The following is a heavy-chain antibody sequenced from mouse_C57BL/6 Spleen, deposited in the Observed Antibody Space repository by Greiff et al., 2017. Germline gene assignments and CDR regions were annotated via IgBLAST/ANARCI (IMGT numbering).Heavy chain of an antibody. Sequence: EVHLLQSGGGLVQPGGSLKLSCAASGFTFSSYTMSWVRQTPEKRLEWVATISGGGGNTYYPDSVKGRFTISSYNANNTVYLQMSSLKSEDTALYYCARHSYDSSYCAFDVWGTGTTVTVSS. D-gene: IGHD1-1*01. J-gene: IGHJ1*03. CDR3: ARHSYDSSYCAFDV. CDR2: ISGGGGNT. CDR1: GFTFSSYT. V-gene: IGHV5-9*01.